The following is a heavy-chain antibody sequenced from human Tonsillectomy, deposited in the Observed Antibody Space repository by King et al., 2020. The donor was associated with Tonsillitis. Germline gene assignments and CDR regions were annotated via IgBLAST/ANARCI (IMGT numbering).Heavy chain of an antibody. CDR1: GFSLSTTGVG. CDR3: AHRPRWDGKGSYLDY. Sequence: TLKESGPTLMKPTQTLTLTCTFSGFSLSTTGVGVGWIRQPPGKALEWLALIFWDDDKRYSPSLKSRLTITKDTSKNQVVLTVTNMDPLDTATYFCAHRPRWDGKGSYLDYWGQGTLVTVSS. J-gene: IGHJ4*02. V-gene: IGHV2-5*02. CDR2: IFWDDDK. D-gene: IGHD3-10*01.